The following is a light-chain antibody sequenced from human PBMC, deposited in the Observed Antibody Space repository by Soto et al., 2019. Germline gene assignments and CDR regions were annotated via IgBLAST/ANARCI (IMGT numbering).Light chain of an antibody. Sequence: ALTQPPSVSGSPGQSVTLSCTGTSSDVGSYNRVSWYQQTPGTAPKLTIYEVNNRPSGVPDRFSGSKSGNTASLTISGLQAEDEADYYCSSYRSSSTYVFGTGTKVTVL. CDR1: SSDVGSYNR. J-gene: IGLJ1*01. V-gene: IGLV2-18*02. CDR3: SSYRSSSTYV. CDR2: EVN.